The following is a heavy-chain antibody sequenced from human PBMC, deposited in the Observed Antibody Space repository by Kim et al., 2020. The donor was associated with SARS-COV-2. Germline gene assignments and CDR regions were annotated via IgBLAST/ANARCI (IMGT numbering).Heavy chain of an antibody. CDR2: ISSNGGST. D-gene: IGHD2-21*02. V-gene: IGHV3-64D*09. CDR1: GFTFSSYA. CDR3: VKDHGGRGVVTPMSWFDY. Sequence: GGSLRLSCSASGFTFSSYAMHWVRQAPGKGLEYVSAISSNGGSTYYADSVKGRFTISRDNSKNTLYLQMSSLRAEDTAVYYCVKDHGGRGVVTPMSWFDYWGQGTLVTVSS. J-gene: IGHJ4*02.